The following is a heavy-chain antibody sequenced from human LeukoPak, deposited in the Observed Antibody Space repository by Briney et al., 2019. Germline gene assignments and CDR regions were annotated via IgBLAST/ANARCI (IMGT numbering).Heavy chain of an antibody. D-gene: IGHD3-3*01. CDR2: INPNSGGT. CDR1: GYTFTGYY. Sequence: ASVKVSCRASGYTFTGYYMHWVRQAPGQGLKWMGWINPNSGGTNYAQKFQGRVTMTRDTSISTAYMELSRLRSDDTAVYYCARGEDDFRSGYPMSRFDPWGQGTLVTVSS. J-gene: IGHJ5*02. V-gene: IGHV1-2*02. CDR3: ARGEDDFRSGYPMSRFDP.